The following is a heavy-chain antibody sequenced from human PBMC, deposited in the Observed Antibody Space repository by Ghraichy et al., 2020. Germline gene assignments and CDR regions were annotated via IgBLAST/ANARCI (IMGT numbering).Heavy chain of an antibody. CDR3: AKEPITMVREAGVDY. J-gene: IGHJ4*02. CDR1: GFTFSSYA. V-gene: IGHV3-23*01. Sequence: LSLTCAASGFTFSSYAMSWVRQAPGKGLEWVSAISGSGGSTYYADSVKGRFTISRDNSKNTLYLQMNSLRAEDTAVYYCAKEPITMVREAGVDYWGQGTLVTVSS. D-gene: IGHD3-10*01. CDR2: ISGSGGST.